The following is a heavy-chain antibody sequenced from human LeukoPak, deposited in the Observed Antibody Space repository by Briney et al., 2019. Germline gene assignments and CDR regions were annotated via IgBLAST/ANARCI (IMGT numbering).Heavy chain of an antibody. CDR1: GFTFTDSW. CDR3: ARARSIDY. V-gene: IGHV3-7*04. J-gene: IGHJ4*02. Sequence: GGSLRLSCAASGFTFTDSWMTWVRQAPGKGLEWVANIKEDGSEKYYVDSVKGRVTISGDNAKNSLYLQMNSLRAEDTAVYYCARARSIDYWGQGTLVAVSS. CDR2: IKEDGSEK.